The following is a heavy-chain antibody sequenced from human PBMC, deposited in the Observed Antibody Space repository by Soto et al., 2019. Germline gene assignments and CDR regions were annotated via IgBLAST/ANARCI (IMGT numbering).Heavy chain of an antibody. CDR1: GYSISSGYY. CDR2: IYHGGST. D-gene: IGHD3-22*01. V-gene: IGHV4-38-2*01. CDR3: ARVGPWVPYYYDSSPYTFENWFDP. Sequence: SETLSLTCAVSGYSISSGYYWGWLRQPPGKGLEWIGGIYHGGSTYYNPSLNSRVTLSIDMTNNHVSLILNSVTAADTAVYYCARVGPWVPYYYDSSPYTFENWFDPWGQEPWSPSPQ. J-gene: IGHJ5*02.